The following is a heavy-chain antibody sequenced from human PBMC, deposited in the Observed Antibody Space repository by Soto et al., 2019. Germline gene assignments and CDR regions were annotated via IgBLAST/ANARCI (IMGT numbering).Heavy chain of an antibody. V-gene: IGHV3-23*01. J-gene: IGHJ3*01. CDR1: GFIFTNYA. D-gene: IGHD5-18*01. CDR3: AKGDTSMVEGEACFDV. CDR2: ISGSAFST. Sequence: EVQLLESGGGLVQPGGSLRLSCVGSGFIFTNYAMSWVRQAPGKGLEWVSYISGSAFSTYYAESVKGRLTISRDNSRDSLYLQINSLRVDDTAVYYCAKGDTSMVEGEACFDVWGQGTMVTVSS.